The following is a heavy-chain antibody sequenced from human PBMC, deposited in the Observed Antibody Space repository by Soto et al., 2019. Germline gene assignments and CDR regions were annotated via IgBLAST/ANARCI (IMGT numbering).Heavy chain of an antibody. CDR3: ARGDINAYGAGFMSHYGMDV. V-gene: IGHV1-2*04. CDR2: INPNSGDT. Sequence: ASVKVSCKASGYTFTGYYMHWVRQAPGQGLEWMGWINPNSGDTNYAQKFQGWVTMTRDTSISTAYMELSRLRSDDTAVYYCARGDINAYGAGFMSHYGMDVWGQGTTVTVSS. D-gene: IGHD5-12*01. J-gene: IGHJ6*02. CDR1: GYTFTGYY.